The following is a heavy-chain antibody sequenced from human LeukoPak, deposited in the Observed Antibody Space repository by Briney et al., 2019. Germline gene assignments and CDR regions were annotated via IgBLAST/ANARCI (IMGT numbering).Heavy chain of an antibody. J-gene: IGHJ4*02. Sequence: ASVKVSCKASGYTFTGYAMRWVRQAPGQRLEWMGWVNAGNGNTKFAQQFQGRVTITRDTSASTAYMELSSLRSEDTAMYYCARGSGSGSYLIDYWGQGTLVTVSS. CDR1: GYTFTGYA. V-gene: IGHV1-3*01. D-gene: IGHD3-10*01. CDR2: VNAGNGNT. CDR3: ARGSGSGSYLIDY.